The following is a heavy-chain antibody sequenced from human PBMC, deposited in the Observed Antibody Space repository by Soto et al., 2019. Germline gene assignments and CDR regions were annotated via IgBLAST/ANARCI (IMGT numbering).Heavy chain of an antibody. J-gene: IGHJ6*02. D-gene: IGHD3-3*01. V-gene: IGHV3-33*01. Sequence: GGSLRLSCAASGFTFSSYGMHWVRQAPGKGLEWVAVIWYDASNKYYADSVKGRFTISRDNSKNTLYLQMNSLRAEDKAVYYCARDTSGDSAHYDFWSGPLPGYGMDVSAQGPTVTVSS. CDR3: ARDTSGDSAHYDFWSGPLPGYGMDV. CDR2: IWYDASNK. CDR1: GFTFSSYG.